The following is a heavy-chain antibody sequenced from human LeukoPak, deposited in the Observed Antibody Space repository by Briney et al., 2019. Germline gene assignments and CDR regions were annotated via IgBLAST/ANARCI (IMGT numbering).Heavy chain of an antibody. J-gene: IGHJ6*02. CDR2: ISYDGSNK. D-gene: IGHD3-10*01. Sequence: GGSLRLSCAASGFTFSSYAMHWVRQAPGKGLEWVAVISYDGSNKYYADYVKGRFTLSSDNSKTTMYLQMNSLSAEDTAVYYCARRFRNYGSGTYGYYYYGMDVGGQGTTVTVSS. V-gene: IGHV3-30*04. CDR1: GFTFSSYA. CDR3: ARRFRNYGSGTYGYYYYGMDV.